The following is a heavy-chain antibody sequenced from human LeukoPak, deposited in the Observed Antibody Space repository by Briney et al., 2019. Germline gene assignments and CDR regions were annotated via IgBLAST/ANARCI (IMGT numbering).Heavy chain of an antibody. Sequence: SETLSLTCTVSGGSISRGDYYWSWIRQPPGKGLEWIGYIYYSGSTYYNPSLKSRITISLDPSKNHFSLKLSSVTAADTAVYYCARDQGLGYYYYMDVWGKGTTVTVSS. V-gene: IGHV4-30-4*08. J-gene: IGHJ6*03. CDR3: ARDQGLGYYYYMDV. CDR2: IYYSGST. CDR1: GGSISRGDYY. D-gene: IGHD3-10*01.